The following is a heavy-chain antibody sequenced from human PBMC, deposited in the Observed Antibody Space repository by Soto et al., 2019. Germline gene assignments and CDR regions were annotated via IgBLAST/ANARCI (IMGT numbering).Heavy chain of an antibody. CDR2: SDPADGET. CDR1: GYNLNDLS. J-gene: IGHJ4*01. V-gene: IGHV1-24*01. CDR3: ATVIVSTIHRDY. D-gene: IGHD5-12*01. Sequence: QVQLVQSGAEVKKPGASGKVSCKVSGYNLNDLSIHWVRQAPGKGLEWMGGSDPADGETIYAQKFQGRVTMTEATSTDTAYMELSSLRSEDTAVYYCATVIVSTIHRDYWGHGTLVTVSS.